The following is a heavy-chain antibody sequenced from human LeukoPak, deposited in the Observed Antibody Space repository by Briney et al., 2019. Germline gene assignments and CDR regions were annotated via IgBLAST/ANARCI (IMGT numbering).Heavy chain of an antibody. CDR2: IYYSGST. CDR3: ASLRERSYYARGFDY. J-gene: IGHJ4*02. V-gene: IGHV4-39*01. Sequence: SETPSLTCTVSGGSISSSSYYWGWIRQPPGKRLEWIGSIYYSGSTYYSPSLKSRVTISVDTSKNQFSLKLSSLTAADTAIYYCASLRERSYYARGFDYWGQGTLVTVSS. D-gene: IGHD1-26*01. CDR1: GGSISSSSYY.